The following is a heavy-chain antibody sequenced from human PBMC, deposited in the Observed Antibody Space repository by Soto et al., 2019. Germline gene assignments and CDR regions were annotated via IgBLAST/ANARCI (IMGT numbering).Heavy chain of an antibody. J-gene: IGHJ6*02. CDR2: IYTTGST. CDR1: GGSISTYF. Sequence: SETLSLTCTVSGGSISTYFWSWIRQPAGGGLEWIGRIYTTGSTNYNPSLKSRVTMSLDTSRNQFSLKLSSVTAADTAVYYCAREGGYFDSSGSGVYHYHGVDVWGQGTTVTAP. D-gene: IGHD3-22*01. CDR3: AREGGYFDSSGSGVYHYHGVDV. V-gene: IGHV4-4*07.